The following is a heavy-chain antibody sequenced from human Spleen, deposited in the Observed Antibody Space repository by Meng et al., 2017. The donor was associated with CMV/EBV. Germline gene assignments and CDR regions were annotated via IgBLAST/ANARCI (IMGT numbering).Heavy chain of an antibody. J-gene: IGHJ4*02. Sequence: GESLKISCAASGFTFSNYAMNWVRQAPGKGLEWVSVIYSGGSSTYYADSVKGRFTISRDNSKNTLYLQMNSLRAEDTAVYYCAKAGSSSSYSSSWYNALDFWGQGTLVTVSS. D-gene: IGHD6-13*01. CDR1: GFTFSNYA. V-gene: IGHV3-23*03. CDR3: AKAGSSSSYSSSWYNALDF. CDR2: IYSGGSST.